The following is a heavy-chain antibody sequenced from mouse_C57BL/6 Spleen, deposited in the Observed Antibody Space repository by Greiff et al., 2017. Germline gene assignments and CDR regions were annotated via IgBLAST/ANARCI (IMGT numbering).Heavy chain of an antibody. CDR2: IDPSDSYT. CDR3: ARHGSSPAWFAY. Sequence: QVQLKQPGAELVMPGASVKLSCKASGYTFTSYWMHWVKQRPGQGLEWIGEIDPSDSYTNYNQKFKGKSTLTVDKSSSTAYMQLSSLTSEDSAVYYCARHGSSPAWFAYWGQGTLVTVSA. D-gene: IGHD1-1*01. V-gene: IGHV1-69*01. CDR1: GYTFTSYW. J-gene: IGHJ3*01.